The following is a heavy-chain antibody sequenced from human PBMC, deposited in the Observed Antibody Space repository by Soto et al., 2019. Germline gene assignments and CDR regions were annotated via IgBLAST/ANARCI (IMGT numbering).Heavy chain of an antibody. CDR3: ARPMHGNGGFDY. D-gene: IGHD7-27*01. J-gene: IGHJ4*02. Sequence: QVQLQESGPGRVKPSQTLSLTSTVSGVSISSGGYYWSWILQHPGKGLEWIGYIYYSGSTYYNPSLKSRVTISVDTSKNQFSLKLSSVTAADTAVYYCARPMHGNGGFDYWGQGTLVTVSS. CDR2: IYYSGST. CDR1: GVSISSGGYY. V-gene: IGHV4-31*03.